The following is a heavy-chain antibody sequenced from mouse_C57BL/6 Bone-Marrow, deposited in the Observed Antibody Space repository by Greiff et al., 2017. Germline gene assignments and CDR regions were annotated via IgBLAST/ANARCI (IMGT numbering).Heavy chain of an antibody. J-gene: IGHJ3*01. CDR2: IYPGSGST. D-gene: IGHD4-1*01. Sequence: QVQLQQPGAELVKPGASVKMSCKASGYTFTSYWITWVKQRPGQGLEWIGDIYPGSGSTNYNEKFKSKATLTVDTSSSTAYMQLSSLTSEDSAVYDCAREGTGWAWFAYWGQGTLVTVSA. CDR3: AREGTGWAWFAY. V-gene: IGHV1-55*01. CDR1: GYTFTSYW.